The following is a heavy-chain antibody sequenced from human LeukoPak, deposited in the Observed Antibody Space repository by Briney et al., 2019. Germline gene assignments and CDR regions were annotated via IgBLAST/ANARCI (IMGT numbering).Heavy chain of an antibody. J-gene: IGHJ4*02. CDR1: GFTFSSYA. CDR2: ISGSGGST. V-gene: IGHV3-23*01. D-gene: IGHD3-22*01. Sequence: GGSLRLSCAASGFTFSSYAMSWVRQAPGKGLEWVSAISGSGGSTYYADSVKGRFTISRDNSKNTLYLQINSLRAEDTAVYYCARNWGGGYDSSGYSQPRGDYWGQGTLVTVSS. CDR3: ARNWGGGYDSSGYSQPRGDY.